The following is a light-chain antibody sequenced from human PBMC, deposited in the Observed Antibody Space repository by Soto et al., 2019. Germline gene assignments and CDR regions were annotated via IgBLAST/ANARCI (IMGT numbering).Light chain of an antibody. J-gene: IGKJ5*01. Sequence: EIVLTQSPATLSLSPGDRATLSCRASQSVSSSLAWYQQKPGQAPRLVIHDASNRATGIPARFSGSGSGTDFTLTISSLAPEYFAVYYCQQHNNLPITFGQGTRLEIK. CDR3: QQHNNLPIT. CDR2: DAS. CDR1: QSVSSS. V-gene: IGKV3-11*01.